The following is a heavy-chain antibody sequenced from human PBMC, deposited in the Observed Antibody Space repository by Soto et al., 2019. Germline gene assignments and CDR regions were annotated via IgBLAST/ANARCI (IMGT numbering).Heavy chain of an antibody. CDR1: GFSLSTSGVG. V-gene: IGHV2-5*02. J-gene: IGHJ4*02. D-gene: IGHD3-10*01. CDR3: AHGHLSIRGVTEFDY. CDR2: IYWDDDK. Sequence: QITSKESGPTLVKPTQTLTLTCTFSGFSLSTSGVGVGWIRQPPGKALEWLALIYWDDDKRYSPSLKSRLTITKDTSKNQVVLTMTNMDPVDTATYYCAHGHLSIRGVTEFDYWGQGTLVTVSS.